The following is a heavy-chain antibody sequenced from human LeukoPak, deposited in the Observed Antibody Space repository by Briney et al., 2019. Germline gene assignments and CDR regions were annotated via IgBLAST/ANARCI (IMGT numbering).Heavy chain of an antibody. CDR1: GGSISSHY. J-gene: IGHJ4*02. Sequence: PSETLSLTCTVSGGSISSHYWSWIRQPPGKGLEWIGYTSYSESTNYNPSLKSRVTISADTSKNQFSLKLSSVTAADTAVYYCARLKYNYGPFDYWGQATLVTVSS. D-gene: IGHD5-18*01. CDR3: ARLKYNYGPFDY. V-gene: IGHV4-59*08. CDR2: TSYSEST.